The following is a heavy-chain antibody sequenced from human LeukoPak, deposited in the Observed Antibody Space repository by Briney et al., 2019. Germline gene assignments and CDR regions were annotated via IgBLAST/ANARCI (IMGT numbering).Heavy chain of an antibody. CDR1: GFSFGYHA. Sequence: GGSLRLSCVVSGFSFGYHAVSWVRQAPGKGLEWVSAISGGSTSTYYAASVKGRFTVSRDNSKNTLYLQMNSLRAEDTAVYYCAKELWFVNSYYFDYWGQGTLVTASS. CDR2: ISGGSTST. D-gene: IGHD3-10*01. CDR3: AKELWFVNSYYFDY. V-gene: IGHV3-23*01. J-gene: IGHJ4*02.